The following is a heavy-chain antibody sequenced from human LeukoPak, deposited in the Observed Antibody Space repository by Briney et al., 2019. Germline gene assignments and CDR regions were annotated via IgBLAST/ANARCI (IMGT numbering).Heavy chain of an antibody. CDR2: ISISSSYI. Sequence: GGSLRLPCAASGFTFSSYSMNWVRQAPGKGLEWVSSISISSSYIYYAGSVKGRFTISRDNANNSLYLQMSSLRAEDTAVYYCAGDGGYSGYDQGWVAFDIWGQGTMVTVSS. V-gene: IGHV3-21*01. CDR3: AGDGGYSGYDQGWVAFDI. J-gene: IGHJ3*02. D-gene: IGHD5-12*01. CDR1: GFTFSSYS.